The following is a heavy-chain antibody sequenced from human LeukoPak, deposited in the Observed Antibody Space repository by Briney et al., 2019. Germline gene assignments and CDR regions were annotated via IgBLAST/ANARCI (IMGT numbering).Heavy chain of an antibody. CDR3: AREYYYDSSGTPDAFDI. CDR2: INPNSGGT. V-gene: IGHV1-2*02. Sequence: ASVKVSCEASGYTFTGYYMHWVRQAPGQGLEWMGWINPNSGGTNYAQKFQGRVTMTRDTSISTAYMELSRLRSDDTAVYYCAREYYYDSSGTPDAFDIWGQGTMVTVSS. D-gene: IGHD3-22*01. CDR1: GYTFTGYY. J-gene: IGHJ3*02.